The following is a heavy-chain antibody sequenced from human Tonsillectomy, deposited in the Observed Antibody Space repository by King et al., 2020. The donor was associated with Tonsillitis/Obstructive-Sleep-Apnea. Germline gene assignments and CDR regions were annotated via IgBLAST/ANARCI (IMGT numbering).Heavy chain of an antibody. J-gene: IGHJ6*02. CDR1: GGSISSYY. V-gene: IGHV4-59*01. CDR2: IYYSGST. Sequence: QMQESGPGLVKPSETLSLTCTVSGGSISSYYWSWIRQPPGKGLEWIGYIYYSGSTNYNPSLKSRVTISVDTSKNQFSLKLSSVTAADTAVYYCARRGEVAPRGRDLGPYYYYGMDVWGQGTTVTVSS. D-gene: IGHD3-16*01. CDR3: ARRGEVAPRGRDLGPYYYYGMDV.